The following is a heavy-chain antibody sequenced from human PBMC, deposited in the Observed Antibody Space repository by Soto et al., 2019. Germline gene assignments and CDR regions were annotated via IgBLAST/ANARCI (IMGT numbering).Heavy chain of an antibody. CDR3: ARGDSPYDFWSGYHPSHAFDI. V-gene: IGHV4-30-4*01. J-gene: IGHJ3*02. Sequence: SEALSLTCTVSGGSISSGDYYWSWIRQPPGKGLEWIGYIYYSGSTYYNPSPKSRVTISVDTSKNQFSLKLSSVTAADTAVYYCARGDSPYDFWSGYHPSHAFDIWGQGTMVTVSS. D-gene: IGHD3-3*01. CDR1: GGSISSGDYY. CDR2: IYYSGST.